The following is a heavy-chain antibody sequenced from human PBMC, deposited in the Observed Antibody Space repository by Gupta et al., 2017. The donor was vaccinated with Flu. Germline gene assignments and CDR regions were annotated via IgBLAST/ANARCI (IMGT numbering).Heavy chain of an antibody. D-gene: IGHD6-13*01. CDR2: LYKSGRT. V-gene: IGHV4-59*08. CDR3: AKTGYSSSWYADHYYMDV. Sequence: PGRGLEWIGYLYKSGRTNYNPSLKSRVTISVDTSKNQFSLKLSSVTAADTAVYYCAKTGYSSSWYADHYYMDVWGNGTTVTVSS. J-gene: IGHJ6*03.